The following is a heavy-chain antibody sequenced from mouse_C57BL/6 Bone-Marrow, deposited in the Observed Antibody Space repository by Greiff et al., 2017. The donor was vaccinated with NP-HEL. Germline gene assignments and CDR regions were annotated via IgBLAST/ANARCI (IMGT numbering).Heavy chain of an antibody. D-gene: IGHD2-12*01. J-gene: IGHJ1*03. Sequence: DVKLVESGGGLVQPGGSLKLSCAASGFTFRDYGLAWVRQAPRKGPEWVAFISHLAYSISYADTVTCRFPISRENAKNTLYLEMSSMRSEDTAMYYCARQDSYDGYFDVWGTGTTVTVSS. CDR1: GFTFRDYG. CDR2: ISHLAYSI. CDR3: ARQDSYDGYFDV. V-gene: IGHV5-15*01.